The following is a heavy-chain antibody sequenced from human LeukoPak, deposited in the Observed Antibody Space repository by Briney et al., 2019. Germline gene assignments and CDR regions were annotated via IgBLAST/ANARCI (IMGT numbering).Heavy chain of an antibody. D-gene: IGHD3-9*01. CDR2: INPNGGGT. CDR3: VREYMRGDPLTGPDY. CDR1: GYTFTGYY. J-gene: IGHJ4*02. Sequence: GASVKVSCKASGYTFTGYYIHWVRQSPGQGLEWMGWINPNGGGTNYAQSFQGRVTMTRDTSISTAYMELSRLRSDDTAVYYCVREYMRGDPLTGPDYWGQGTLVTVSS. V-gene: IGHV1-2*02.